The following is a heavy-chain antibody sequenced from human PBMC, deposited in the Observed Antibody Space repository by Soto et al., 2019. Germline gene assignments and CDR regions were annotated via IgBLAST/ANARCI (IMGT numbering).Heavy chain of an antibody. CDR1: GESFGGFY. CDR3: VHSPNVAVDH. V-gene: IGHV4-34*01. Sequence: SETLSLTCVVYGESFGGFYWSWVRQSPGKGLEWIVEISQTETTAYSPSLKSRVSISADTSKKQFSLTLTSVTAADTAVYYCVHSPNVAVDHWGHGTLVTVSS. J-gene: IGHJ4*01. D-gene: IGHD2-15*01. CDR2: ISQTETT.